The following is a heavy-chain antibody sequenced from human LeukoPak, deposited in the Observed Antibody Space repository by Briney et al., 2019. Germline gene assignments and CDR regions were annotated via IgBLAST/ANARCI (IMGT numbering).Heavy chain of an antibody. J-gene: IGHJ4*02. D-gene: IGHD3-22*01. V-gene: IGHV3-23*01. CDR2: ISGSGGST. CDR1: GFTFSSYA. Sequence: GGSLRLSCAASGFTFSSYAMCWVRQAPGKGLEWVSAISGSGGSTYYADSVKGRFTISRDNSKNTLYLQMNSLRAEDTAVYYCARRDSSGYYSADDYWGQGTLVTVSS. CDR3: ARRDSSGYYSADDY.